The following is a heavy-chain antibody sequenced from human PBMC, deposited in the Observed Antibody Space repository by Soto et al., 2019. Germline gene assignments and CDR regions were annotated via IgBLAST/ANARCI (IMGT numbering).Heavy chain of an antibody. CDR2: ISSSGST. V-gene: IGHV3-66*01. Sequence: EVQLVESGGGLVRPGGSLRLSCAASGFTVTNLYMTWVRQAPGKGLEWVSVISSSGSTYYADSVKGRFTISRDNSKNTLYIEMNRLRAGDTAVYYFARDTFGGAYDFCHGGQGTLVTVSS. D-gene: IGHD3-3*01. CDR3: ARDTFGGAYDFCH. CDR1: GFTVTNLY. J-gene: IGHJ4*02.